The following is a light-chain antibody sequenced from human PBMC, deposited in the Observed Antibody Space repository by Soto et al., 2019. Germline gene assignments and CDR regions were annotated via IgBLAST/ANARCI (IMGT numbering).Light chain of an antibody. Sequence: EIVMAQSPATLSVSPGERVTLSCRASQSIYEKLAWYQQKPGQTPRLVIYDASTRATGTPGSFSGSGSGTEFTLTISSLQSEDFAVYYCQQYYDWPWTFGQGTNVEIK. CDR2: DAS. V-gene: IGKV3-15*01. CDR3: QQYYDWPWT. CDR1: QSIYEK. J-gene: IGKJ1*01.